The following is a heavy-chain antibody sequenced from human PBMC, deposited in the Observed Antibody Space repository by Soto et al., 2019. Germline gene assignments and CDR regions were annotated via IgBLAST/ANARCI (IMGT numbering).Heavy chain of an antibody. Sequence: GGSLRLSCAASGFTFSNAWMSWVRQAPGKGLEWVGRIKSKTDGGTTDYAAPVKGRFTISRDDSKNTLYLQMNSLKTEDTAVYYCTTDVWVVVVAATPDAFDIWGQGTMVTVSS. CDR1: GFTFSNAW. CDR2: IKSKTDGGTT. V-gene: IGHV3-15*01. J-gene: IGHJ3*02. D-gene: IGHD2-15*01. CDR3: TTDVWVVVVAATPDAFDI.